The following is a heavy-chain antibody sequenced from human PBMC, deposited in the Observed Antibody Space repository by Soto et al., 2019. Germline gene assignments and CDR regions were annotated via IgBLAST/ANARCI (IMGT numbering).Heavy chain of an antibody. CDR1: GFTFSSYA. CDR3: ASVALGRRSRCGY. V-gene: IGHV3-23*01. D-gene: IGHD1-1*01. J-gene: IGHJ4*02. Sequence: PGGSLRLSCAASGFTFSSYAMSWVRQAPGKGLEWVSVISGSGGTSTYYADSVKGRFTISRDNSKNTLYLQMNSLRVDDTAVYFCASVALGRRSRCGYCRRGTLVTVSS. CDR2: ISGSGGTST.